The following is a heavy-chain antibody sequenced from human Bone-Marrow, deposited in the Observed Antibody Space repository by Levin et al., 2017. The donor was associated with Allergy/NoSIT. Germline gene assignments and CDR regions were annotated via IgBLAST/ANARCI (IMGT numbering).Heavy chain of an antibody. CDR2: INWDGGTT. CDR3: AKVGGHYYDSSRYSLDF. Sequence: GGSLRLSCAASGFTFDDYAMHWVRQVPGKGLEWVSFINWDGGTTFYADSVKGRFTISRDNSKDSLYLQLDSLRTEDTAFYFCAKVGGHYYDSSRYSLDFWGQGTLVTVSS. D-gene: IGHD3-22*01. J-gene: IGHJ4*02. CDR1: GFTFDDYA. V-gene: IGHV3-43*01.